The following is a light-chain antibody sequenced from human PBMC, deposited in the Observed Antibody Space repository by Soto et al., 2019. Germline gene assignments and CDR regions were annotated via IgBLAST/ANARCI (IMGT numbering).Light chain of an antibody. J-gene: IGKJ2*01. CDR2: GAT. CDR3: QHVYNFPHT. V-gene: IGKV1-39*01. CDR1: QFIANY. Sequence: DIRMTQSPSSLSASVGDGVNLTCRASQFIANYLNWYQQRPGKVPEVLIYGATTLQSGIPSRFAGSGYGTDFTLTIRNVQPEDSATYYCQHVYNFPHTFGQGTKLEV.